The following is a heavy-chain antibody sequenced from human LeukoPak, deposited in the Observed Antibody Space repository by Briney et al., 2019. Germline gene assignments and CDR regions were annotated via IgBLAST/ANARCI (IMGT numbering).Heavy chain of an antibody. J-gene: IGHJ4*02. V-gene: IGHV4-34*01. CDR2: INHSGST. CDR3: ARAISGGGSGSYPFDY. Sequence: PSETLSLTCAVYGGSFSGYYWSWIRQPPGKGLEWIGEINHSGSTNYNPSLKSRVTISVDTSKNQFSLKLSSVTAADTAVYYCARAISGGGSGSYPFDYWGQGTLVTVSS. CDR1: GGSFSGYY. D-gene: IGHD3-10*01.